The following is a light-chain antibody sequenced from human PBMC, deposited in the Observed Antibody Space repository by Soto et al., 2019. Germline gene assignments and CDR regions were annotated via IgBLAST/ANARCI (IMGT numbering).Light chain of an antibody. CDR3: QQYDSSSWT. CDR2: AAS. Sequence: VSMQSTPALSLSPGERATLSCSASQSVRSSYLAWYQQKPGQAPRLLIYAASSRATGIPDRFSGSGSGTDFTLTISRLEPEDFAVYYCQQYDSSSWTFGQGTKVDI. V-gene: IGKV3-20*01. CDR1: QSVRSSY. J-gene: IGKJ1*01.